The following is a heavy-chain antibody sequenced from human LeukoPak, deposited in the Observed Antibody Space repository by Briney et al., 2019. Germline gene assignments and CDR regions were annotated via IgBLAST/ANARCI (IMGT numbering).Heavy chain of an antibody. CDR1: GFTFSSYG. V-gene: IGHV3-33*01. J-gene: IGHJ4*02. CDR2: IWYDGSNK. CDR3: ARDLLGSRGY. Sequence: PGGALRLSCAASGFTFSSYGMHWVRQAPGKGLEWVAVIWYDGSNKYYADSVKGRFTISRHNSKNTLYLQMNSLRAEDTAVYYCARDLLGSRGYWGQGTLVTVSS.